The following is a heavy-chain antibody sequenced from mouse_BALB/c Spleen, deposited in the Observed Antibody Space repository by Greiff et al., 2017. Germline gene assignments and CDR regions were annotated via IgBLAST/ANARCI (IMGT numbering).Heavy chain of an antibody. CDR3: ARKEDYGSSLSY. V-gene: IGHV5-9-4*01. CDR1: GFTFSSYA. J-gene: IGHJ3*01. CDR2: ISSGGSYT. Sequence: EVQGVESGGGLVKPGGSLKLSCAASGFTFSSYAMSWVRQSPEKRLEWVAEISSGGSYTYYPDTVTGRFTISRDNAKNTLYLEMSSLRSEDTAMYYCARKEDYGSSLSYWGQGTLVTVSA. D-gene: IGHD1-1*01.